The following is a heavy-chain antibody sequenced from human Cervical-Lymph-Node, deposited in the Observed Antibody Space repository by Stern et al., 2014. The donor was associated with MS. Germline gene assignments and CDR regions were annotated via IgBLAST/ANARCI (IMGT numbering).Heavy chain of an antibody. J-gene: IGHJ4*02. CDR2: IYYSGST. Sequence: QLQLQESGPGLVKPSETLSLACTVSGGSISRSSYYWGWIRQPPGKGREGIGSIYYSGSTSYTPSHKSRVPISVDTSKNQFSLKWSSVTAADTAVYYCATTGTTLFWGQGTLVTVSS. V-gene: IGHV4-39*01. CDR3: ATTGTTLF. CDR1: GGSISRSSYY. D-gene: IGHD1-1*01.